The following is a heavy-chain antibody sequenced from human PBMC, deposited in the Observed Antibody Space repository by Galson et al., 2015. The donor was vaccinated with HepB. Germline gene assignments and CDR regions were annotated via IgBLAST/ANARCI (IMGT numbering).Heavy chain of an antibody. CDR2: INPNGGST. V-gene: IGHV1-46*04. Sequence: SVKVSCKASGYTFTSYYMHWVRQAPGQGLEWMGIINPNGGSTSYAQKLQGRVTMTRDTSTSTAYMELRSLRSDDTAVYYCASAAGDIYYWGQGTLVTVSS. CDR3: ASAAGDIYY. CDR1: GYTFTSYY. J-gene: IGHJ4*02. D-gene: IGHD2-21*02.